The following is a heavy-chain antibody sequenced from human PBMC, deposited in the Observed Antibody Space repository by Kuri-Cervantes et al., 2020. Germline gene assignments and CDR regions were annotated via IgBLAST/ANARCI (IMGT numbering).Heavy chain of an antibody. Sequence: GGSLRLSCAASGFTSSTYSMNWVRQAPGKGLEWVSYISSSSSTIYYADSVKGRFTISRDNAKKLLFLQMTSLRAEDTAVYYCARIAARSDAFDIWGQGTRVTVSS. J-gene: IGHJ3*02. CDR3: ARIAARSDAFDI. D-gene: IGHD6-6*01. CDR1: GFTSSTYS. CDR2: ISSSSSTI. V-gene: IGHV3-48*04.